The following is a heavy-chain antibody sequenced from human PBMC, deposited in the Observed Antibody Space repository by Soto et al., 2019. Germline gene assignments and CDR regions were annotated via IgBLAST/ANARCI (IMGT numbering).Heavy chain of an antibody. CDR3: ARGSTWRVDP. J-gene: IGHJ5*02. CDR1: GDSVSSNNW. CDR2: IYPGVTT. Sequence: QVQLQESAPGLVKPSGTLSLACAVSGDSVSSNNWWSWVRQPPGEGLEWTGEIYPGVTTNYNPSLKGRVTTSLDKSNNQFSLELSSVTAADTAVYYCARGSTWRVDPWGQGTLVTVSS. V-gene: IGHV4-4*02. D-gene: IGHD3-3*01.